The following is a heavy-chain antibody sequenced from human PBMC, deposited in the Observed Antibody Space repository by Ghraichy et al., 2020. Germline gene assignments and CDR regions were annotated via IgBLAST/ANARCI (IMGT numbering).Heavy chain of an antibody. Sequence: ASVKVSCKASGYTFTSYDINWVRQATGQGLEWMGWMNPNSGNTGYAQKFQGRVTMTRNTSISTAYIELSSLRSEDTAVYYCARFRWELMGRGGQGAFDIWGQGTMVTVSS. D-gene: IGHD1-26*01. V-gene: IGHV1-8*01. CDR1: GYTFTSYD. CDR2: MNPNSGNT. CDR3: ARFRWELMGRGGQGAFDI. J-gene: IGHJ3*02.